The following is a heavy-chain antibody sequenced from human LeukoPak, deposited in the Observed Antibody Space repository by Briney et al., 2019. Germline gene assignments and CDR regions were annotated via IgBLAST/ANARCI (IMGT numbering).Heavy chain of an antibody. J-gene: IGHJ4*02. Sequence: GGSLRLSCAASGFTFSSYGMHWVRQAPGKGLEWVAFIRYDGSNKYYADSVKGRFTISRDNSKNTLYLQMNSLRAEDTAVYYCAKDWARKSPNFDYWGRGTLVTVSS. V-gene: IGHV3-30*02. CDR3: AKDWARKSPNFDY. D-gene: IGHD3-16*01. CDR1: GFTFSSYG. CDR2: IRYDGSNK.